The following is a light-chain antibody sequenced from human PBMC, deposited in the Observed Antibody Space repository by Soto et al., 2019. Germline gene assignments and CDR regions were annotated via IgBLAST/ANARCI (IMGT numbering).Light chain of an antibody. J-gene: IGLJ1*01. CDR2: EVT. CDR3: CSYAGSSTFQYV. Sequence: QSGLTQPASVSGSPGQSITISCTGTSSDIGSYNLVSWYQQHPAKAPKLIIYEVTERPSGVSNRFSGSKSGNTASLTISGLQAEDEADYYCCSYAGSSTFQYVFGTGTKLTVL. CDR1: SSDIGSYNL. V-gene: IGLV2-23*02.